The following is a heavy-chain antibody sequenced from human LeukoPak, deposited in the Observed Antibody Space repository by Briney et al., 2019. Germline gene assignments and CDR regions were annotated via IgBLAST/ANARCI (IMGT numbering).Heavy chain of an antibody. D-gene: IGHD2-15*01. CDR2: IYTSWST. CDR3: ASGSGPHLGWFAP. CDR1: GGSISSGSYY. V-gene: IGHV4-61*02. J-gene: IGHJ5*02. Sequence: SETLSLTCTVSGGSISSGSYYWSWIRQPAGKGLEWIGRIYTSWSTNYNPSLKSRVTISVDTSKNQFSLQLSSVTAADTAVYYCASGSGPHLGWFAPWGQGTLVTVPS.